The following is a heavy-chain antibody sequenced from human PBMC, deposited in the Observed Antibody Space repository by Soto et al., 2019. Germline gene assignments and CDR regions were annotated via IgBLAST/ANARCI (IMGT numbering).Heavy chain of an antibody. CDR2: IIPILGIA. V-gene: IGHV1-69*02. CDR1: GGTFSSYT. J-gene: IGHJ4*02. D-gene: IGHD3-22*01. CDR3: ARGRYYYDSSGYLYYFDY. Sequence: QVQLVQSGAEVKKPGSSVKVSCKASGGTFSSYTISWVRQAPGQGLEWMGRIIPILGIANYAQKFQGRVTITADKSTSTAYMELSSLRSEDTAVYYCARGRYYYDSSGYLYYFDYWGQGTLVTVSS.